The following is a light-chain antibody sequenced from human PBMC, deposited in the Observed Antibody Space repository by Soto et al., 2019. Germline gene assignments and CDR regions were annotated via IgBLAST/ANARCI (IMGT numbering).Light chain of an antibody. CDR1: HIDVGDNDY. CDR2: DVT. Sequence: QSALTQPRSVSGSPGLSVTISCTGTHIDVGDNDYVSWYQQHPGKAPKLMIYDVTKRPSGVPDRFSGFKSGNTASLTISGLQAEDEADYYCCSFVGAYFYVFGTGTKVTV. J-gene: IGLJ1*01. V-gene: IGLV2-11*01. CDR3: CSFVGAYFYV.